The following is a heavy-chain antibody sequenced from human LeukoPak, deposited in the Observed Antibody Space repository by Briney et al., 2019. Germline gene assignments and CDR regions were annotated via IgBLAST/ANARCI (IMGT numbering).Heavy chain of an antibody. CDR1: GFTFRAYS. CDR3: ARDRAYAFDN. D-gene: IGHD3-10*01. CDR2: ISSSSSTI. Sequence: GGSLRLSCAASGFTFRAYSMNWVRQAPGKGPEWVSHISSSSSTIYYADSVKGRFTISTDNAKNSVYLQMNSLRDEDTAVYYCARDRAYAFDNWGQGTMVTVSS. V-gene: IGHV3-48*02. J-gene: IGHJ3*02.